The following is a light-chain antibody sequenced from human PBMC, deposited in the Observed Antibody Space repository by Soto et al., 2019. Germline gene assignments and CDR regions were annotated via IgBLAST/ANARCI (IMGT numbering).Light chain of an antibody. CDR2: GAS. J-gene: IGKJ1*01. V-gene: IGKV3-15*01. CDR1: QSVSSN. Sequence: EIVMTQSPATWSVSPGERATLSCRASQSVSSNLAWYQQKPGQAPRLLIYGASTRATGIPARFIGSGSGTEFTLTIRSLPSEDFAVYDCQHYGSPPPTFGQGTKV. CDR3: QHYGSPPPT.